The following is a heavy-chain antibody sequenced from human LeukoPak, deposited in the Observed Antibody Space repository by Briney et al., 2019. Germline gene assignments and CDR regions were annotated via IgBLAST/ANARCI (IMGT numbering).Heavy chain of an antibody. Sequence: GASVKVSCKASGYTFTGYYMHWVRQAPGQGLEWMGRINPNSGGTNYAQKFQGRVTMTRDTSISTTYMELSRLRSDGTAVYYCARGRTAINDYWGQGTLVTVSS. D-gene: IGHD2-21*02. CDR3: ARGRTAINDY. CDR2: INPNSGGT. CDR1: GYTFTGYY. J-gene: IGHJ4*02. V-gene: IGHV1-2*06.